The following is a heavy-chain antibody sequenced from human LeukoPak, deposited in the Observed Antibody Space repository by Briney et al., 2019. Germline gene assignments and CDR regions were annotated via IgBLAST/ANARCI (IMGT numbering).Heavy chain of an antibody. CDR1: GFTLSNSN. CDR2: INSRSSYI. Sequence: GGSLRLSCVASGFTLSNSNMNWVRQAPGKGLEWVSSINSRSSYIYYADSVKGRFTISRDNANNSLYLQMNSLRADDTAVYYCARDYNDAFDIWGQGTMVTVSS. J-gene: IGHJ3*02. V-gene: IGHV3-21*01. D-gene: IGHD1-1*01. CDR3: ARDYNDAFDI.